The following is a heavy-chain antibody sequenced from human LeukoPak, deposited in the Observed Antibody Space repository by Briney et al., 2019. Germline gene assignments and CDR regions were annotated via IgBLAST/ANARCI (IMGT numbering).Heavy chain of an antibody. V-gene: IGHV1-2*02. Sequence: ASVRLSYNTSGYRFTGYFIHWARQAPGQGLEWLGWINPKTGGTTYAQKFQNRGALTSDPSVSTAFMELRRLKSDDTAIYYCASTGGADTAGEYFQRWGPGTLVIVSS. CDR2: INPKTGGT. CDR1: GYRFTGYF. CDR3: ASTGGADTAGEYFQR. D-gene: IGHD7-27*01. J-gene: IGHJ1*01.